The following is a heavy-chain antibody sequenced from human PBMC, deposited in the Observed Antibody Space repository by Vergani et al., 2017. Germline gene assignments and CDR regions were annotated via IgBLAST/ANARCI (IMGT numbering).Heavy chain of an antibody. CDR2: ISYDGSNK. CDR1: GFTFSSYG. J-gene: IGHJ4*02. CDR3: AKEGPVAGTILGFDY. D-gene: IGHD6-19*01. V-gene: IGHV3-30*18. Sequence: QVQLVESGGGVVQPGRSLRLSCAASGFTFSSYGMHWVLQAPGKGLEWVAVISYDGSNKYYADSVKGRFTISRDNSKNTLYLQMNSLRAEDTAVYYCAKEGPVAGTILGFDYWGQGTLVTVSS.